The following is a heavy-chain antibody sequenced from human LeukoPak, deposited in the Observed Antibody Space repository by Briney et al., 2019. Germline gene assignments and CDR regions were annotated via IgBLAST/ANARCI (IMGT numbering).Heavy chain of an antibody. CDR3: AKPGLVMPAAGYFDY. CDR1: GFTFSSYG. D-gene: IGHD2-2*01. Sequence: PGGSLRLSCAASGFTFSSYGMHWVRQTPGKGLEWVAFIRYDGSNKYYADSVKGRFTISRDNSKNTLYLQMSSLRAEDTAVYYCAKPGLVMPAAGYFDYWGQGLLVTVSS. CDR2: IRYDGSNK. V-gene: IGHV3-30*02. J-gene: IGHJ4*02.